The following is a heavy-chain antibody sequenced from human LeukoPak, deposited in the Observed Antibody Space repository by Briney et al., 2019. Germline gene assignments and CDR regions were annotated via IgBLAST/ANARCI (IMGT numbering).Heavy chain of an antibody. J-gene: IGHJ3*02. V-gene: IGHV3-48*01. D-gene: IGHD6-6*01. CDR1: GFTFSSYS. CDR2: ISSSSSTI. CDR3: ARDPRKYSRTPGAFDI. Sequence: GGSLRLSCAASGFTFSSYSMNWVRQAPGKGLEWVSYISSSSSTIYYADFVKGRFTISRDNAKNSLYLQMNSLRAEDTAVYYCARDPRKYSRTPGAFDIWGQGTMVTVSS.